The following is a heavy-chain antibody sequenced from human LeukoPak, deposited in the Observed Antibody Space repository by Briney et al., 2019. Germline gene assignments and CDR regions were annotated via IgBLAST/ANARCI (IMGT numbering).Heavy chain of an antibody. D-gene: IGHD1-1*01. CDR1: GYTFTSYY. CDR2: INPSGGST. CDR3: ARGLDPNWFDP. V-gene: IGHV1-46*01. J-gene: IGHJ5*02. Sequence: GGSLRLSCAASGYTFTSYYMHWVRQAPGQGLEWMGIINPSGGSTSYAQKFQGRVTMTRDTSTSTVYMELSSLRSEDTAVYYCARGLDPNWFDPWGQGTLVTVSS.